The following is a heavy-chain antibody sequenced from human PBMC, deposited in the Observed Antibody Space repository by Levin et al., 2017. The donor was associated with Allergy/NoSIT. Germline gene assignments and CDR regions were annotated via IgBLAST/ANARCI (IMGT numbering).Heavy chain of an antibody. CDR2: MNPNSGNT. Sequence: ASVKVSCKASGYTFTSYDINWVRQATGQGLEWMGWMNPNSGNTGYAQKFQGRVTMTRNTSISTAYMELSSLRSEDTAVYYCARSSLVPAAIYGGDAFDIWGQGTMVTVSS. V-gene: IGHV1-8*01. CDR1: GYTFTSYD. J-gene: IGHJ3*02. CDR3: ARSSLVPAAIYGGDAFDI. D-gene: IGHD2-2*01.